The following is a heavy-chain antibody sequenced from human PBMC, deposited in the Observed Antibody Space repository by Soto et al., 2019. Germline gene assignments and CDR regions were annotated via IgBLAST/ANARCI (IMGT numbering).Heavy chain of an antibody. D-gene: IGHD3-10*01. J-gene: IGHJ5*02. CDR1: GGSFSGYY. Sequence: PSDTLSLTCAVYGGSFSGYYWSWIRQPPGKGLEWIGEINHSGSTNYNPSLKCRVTISVDTSKNQFSLKLSSVTAADTAVYYCARSLTMVRGVPPPSIWFDPWGQGTLVTVSS. CDR3: ARSLTMVRGVPPPSIWFDP. V-gene: IGHV4-34*01. CDR2: INHSGST.